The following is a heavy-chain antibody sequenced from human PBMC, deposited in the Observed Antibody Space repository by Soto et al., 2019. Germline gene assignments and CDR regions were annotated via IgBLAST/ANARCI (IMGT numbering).Heavy chain of an antibody. CDR1: GYTFTSYG. CDR3: ARVDRNYDFWSGYQYNNWFDP. D-gene: IGHD3-3*01. J-gene: IGHJ5*02. V-gene: IGHV1-18*01. Sequence: ASVKVSCKASGYTFTSYGISWVRQAPGQGLGWMGWISAHNGNTNYAQKLQGRVTMTTDTSTSTAYMELRSLRSDDTAVYYCARVDRNYDFWSGYQYNNWFDPWGQGNLVTVS. CDR2: ISAHNGNT.